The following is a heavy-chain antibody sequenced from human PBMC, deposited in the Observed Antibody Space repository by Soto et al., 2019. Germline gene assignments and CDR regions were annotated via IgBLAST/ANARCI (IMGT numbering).Heavy chain of an antibody. J-gene: IGHJ5*02. CDR3: ARTTVATTSSNWFDP. V-gene: IGHV4-59*08. CDR1: GASISSYY. CDR2: IYYSGNT. Sequence: SETLSLTCTISGASISSYYWSWLQHPPGKGLEWIGYIYYSGNTNYNPPLKSRVTLSVDTSKNKFSLKLSSVTAADTAVYYCARTTVATTSSNWFDPWRQGTLVTVSS. D-gene: IGHD5-12*01.